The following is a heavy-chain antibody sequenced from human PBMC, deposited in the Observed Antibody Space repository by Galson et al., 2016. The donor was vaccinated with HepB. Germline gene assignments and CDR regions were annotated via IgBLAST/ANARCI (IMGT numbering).Heavy chain of an antibody. V-gene: IGHV2-70*01. Sequence: PALVKPTQTLTLTCTFSGFSLSTSAVGVGWIRQPPGKALEWLALIDWDGDEYYSTSLGTRLTISKDTSKNQVVLTMTNMDPVDTATYYCARSRAVAGTDYYYCGMDVWGQGTPVTVAS. D-gene: IGHD6-19*01. CDR3: ARSRAVAGTDYYYCGMDV. CDR1: GFSLSTSAVG. CDR2: IDWDGDE. J-gene: IGHJ6*02.